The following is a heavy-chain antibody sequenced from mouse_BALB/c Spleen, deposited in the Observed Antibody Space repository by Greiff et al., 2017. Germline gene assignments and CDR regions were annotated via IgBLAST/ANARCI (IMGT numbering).Heavy chain of an antibody. CDR2: ISSGGGST. CDR3: ARHPYGNYRYWYFDV. J-gene: IGHJ1*01. CDR1: GFAFSSYD. V-gene: IGHV5-12-1*01. D-gene: IGHD2-1*01. Sequence: EVQVVESGGGLVKPGGSLKLSCAASGFAFSSYDMSWVRQTPEKRLEWVAYISSGGGSTYYPDTVKGRFTISRDNAKNTLYLQMSSLKSEDTAMYYCARHPYGNYRYWYFDVWGAGTTVTVSS.